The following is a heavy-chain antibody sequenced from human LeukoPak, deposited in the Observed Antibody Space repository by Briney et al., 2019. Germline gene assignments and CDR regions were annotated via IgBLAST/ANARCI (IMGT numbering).Heavy chain of an antibody. Sequence: ASVKVSCKASGYTFTSYAMNWVRQAPGQGLEWMGWINTNTGNPTYAQGLTGRFVFSLDTSVSTAYLQICSLKAEDTAVYYCARDITMVRGVITANWFDPWGQGTLVTVSS. CDR1: GYTFTSYA. V-gene: IGHV7-4-1*01. J-gene: IGHJ5*02. CDR3: ARDITMVRGVITANWFDP. CDR2: INTNTGNP. D-gene: IGHD3-10*01.